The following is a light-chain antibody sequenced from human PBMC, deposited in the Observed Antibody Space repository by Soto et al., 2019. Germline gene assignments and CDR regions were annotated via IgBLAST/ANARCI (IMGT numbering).Light chain of an antibody. Sequence: TQSPLSLPVTPGEPASISCRSSESLLFSNGNHYLDWYQQKPGKAPKLLIYAASSLQSGVPSRFSGSGSGTDFTLTISSLQREDFATYYCQQSYSTRFTFGPGTKVDIK. CDR2: AAS. J-gene: IGKJ3*01. CDR1: ESLLFSNGNHY. CDR3: QQSYSTRFT. V-gene: IGKV1-39*01.